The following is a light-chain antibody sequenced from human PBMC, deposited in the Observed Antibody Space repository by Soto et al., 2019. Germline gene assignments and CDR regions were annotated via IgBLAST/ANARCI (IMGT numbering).Light chain of an antibody. CDR3: QQYDNSPRYT. CDR2: GAS. J-gene: IGKJ2*01. V-gene: IGKV3-20*01. Sequence: EIVLTQSPGTLSLSPGERATLSCRASQSVSSSYLAWYQQKPGQAPRLLIYGASSRATGIPDRFSGSGSGTDFTLTISRLEPEDFAVYYCQQYDNSPRYTFGQGTKLEIK. CDR1: QSVSSSY.